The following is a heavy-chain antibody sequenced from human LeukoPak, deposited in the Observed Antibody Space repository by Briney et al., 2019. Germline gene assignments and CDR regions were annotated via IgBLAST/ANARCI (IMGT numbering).Heavy chain of an antibody. J-gene: IGHJ4*02. CDR1: GFTFSSYS. Sequence: GGSLRLSCAASGFTFSSYSMNWVRQAPGKGPEWVSSISSSSSYIYYADSVKGRFTISRDNAKNSLYLQMNSLRAEDTAVYYCARAWYSSGWLDYWGQGTLVTVSS. V-gene: IGHV3-21*01. CDR2: ISSSSSYI. CDR3: ARAWYSSGWLDY. D-gene: IGHD6-19*01.